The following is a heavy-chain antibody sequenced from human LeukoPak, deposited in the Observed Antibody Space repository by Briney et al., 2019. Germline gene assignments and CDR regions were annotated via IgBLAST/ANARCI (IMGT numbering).Heavy chain of an antibody. V-gene: IGHV3-23*01. J-gene: IGHJ6*02. Sequence: GGSLRLSCAASGFTFSSYAMSWVRQAPGKGPEWVSAISGSGGSTYYADSVKGRFTISRDNSKNTLYLQMNSLRAEDTAVYYCAKASLYDSSGYYRYYYYYGMDVWGQGTTVTVSS. D-gene: IGHD3-22*01. CDR1: GFTFSSYA. CDR2: ISGSGGST. CDR3: AKASLYDSSGYYRYYYYYGMDV.